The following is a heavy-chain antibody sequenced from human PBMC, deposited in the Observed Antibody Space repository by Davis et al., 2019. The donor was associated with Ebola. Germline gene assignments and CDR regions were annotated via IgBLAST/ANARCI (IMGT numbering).Heavy chain of an antibody. V-gene: IGHV3-21*01. CDR2: MDSSSTYI. D-gene: IGHD3-3*01. CDR1: AFPSSTYA. CDR3: TRESFGSSIY. Sequence: PGGSLRLSCAASAFPSSTYAMTWVRQTPGKGPEWVPCMDSSSTYIFHADSMKGRFTISRDNAKNTVYLQMNSLGAEDTAVYYCTRESFGSSIYWGQGTLVTVSA. J-gene: IGHJ4*02.